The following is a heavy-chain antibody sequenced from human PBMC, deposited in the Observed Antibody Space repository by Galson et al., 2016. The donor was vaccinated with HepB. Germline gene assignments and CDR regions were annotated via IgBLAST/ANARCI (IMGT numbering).Heavy chain of an antibody. CDR2: SSGTGATT. Sequence: SLRLSCAASGFTLSTYAMSWVRQAPGKGLEWVSSSSGTGATTYYADSVKGRFTISRDNLRNTLYLQLDSLGAEDTALYYCTRDGYNHIAFDIWGQGTMVTVSS. CDR1: GFTLSTYA. V-gene: IGHV3-23*01. D-gene: IGHD5-24*01. CDR3: TRDGYNHIAFDI. J-gene: IGHJ3*02.